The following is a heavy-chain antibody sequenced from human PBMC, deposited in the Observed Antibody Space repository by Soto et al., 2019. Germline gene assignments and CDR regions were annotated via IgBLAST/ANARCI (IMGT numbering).Heavy chain of an antibody. CDR2: ISDGGDRI. CDR1: GVSFWSNA. D-gene: IGHD1-26*01. Sequence: HPGGSMGLSCATSGVSFWSNAVSVVRPTPGKGLEWVSAISDGGDRIYYVDSVKGRFTISRDNSKNKLYLQMDSLRAEDTAVYHCVILALGKFDYWGQGILVTVSS. V-gene: IGHV3-23*01. CDR3: VILALGKFDY. J-gene: IGHJ4*02.